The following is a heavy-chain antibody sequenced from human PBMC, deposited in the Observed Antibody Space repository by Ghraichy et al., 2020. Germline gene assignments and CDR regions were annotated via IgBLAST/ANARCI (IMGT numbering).Heavy chain of an antibody. D-gene: IGHD3-9*01. CDR3: ARHTNYDILTGYYLDY. Sequence: ESLNISCTVSGGSTSSYYWSWIRQPPGKGLEWIGYIYYSGSTNYNPSLKSRVTISVDTSKNQFSLKLSSVTAADTAVYYCARHTNYDILTGYYLDYWGQGTLVTVSS. J-gene: IGHJ4*02. V-gene: IGHV4-59*08. CDR2: IYYSGST. CDR1: GGSTSSYY.